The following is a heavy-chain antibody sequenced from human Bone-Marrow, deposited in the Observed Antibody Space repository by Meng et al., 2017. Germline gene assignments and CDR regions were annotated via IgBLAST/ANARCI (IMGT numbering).Heavy chain of an antibody. Sequence: QVELQESGPGLVKPSQTMSLTCTVSGGSISSGDYYWSWIRQPPGKGLEWIGYIYHSGSTFYNPSLKSRLTISVETSKNQFSLKLSSVTAADTAVYSWARGELVWHYWSQGILDTVSS. CDR1: GGSISSGDYY. J-gene: IGHJ4*02. V-gene: IGHV4-30-4*01. CDR3: ARGELVWHY. D-gene: IGHD1-1*01. CDR2: IYHSGST.